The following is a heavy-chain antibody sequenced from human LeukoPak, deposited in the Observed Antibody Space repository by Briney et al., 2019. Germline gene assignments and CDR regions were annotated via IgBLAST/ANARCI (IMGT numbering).Heavy chain of an antibody. Sequence: PGGSLRLSCAAFGFTFSSYAMSWVRQAPGKGLEWVSVIHPGGTIYYADSVKGTFTISRDNSKNTLYLEMNTLRVEDTAVYYCAMYSSAWYAVYWGQGTLVTVSS. CDR1: GFTFSSYA. CDR3: AMYSSAWYAVY. J-gene: IGHJ4*02. V-gene: IGHV3-66*01. CDR2: IHPGGTI. D-gene: IGHD6-19*01.